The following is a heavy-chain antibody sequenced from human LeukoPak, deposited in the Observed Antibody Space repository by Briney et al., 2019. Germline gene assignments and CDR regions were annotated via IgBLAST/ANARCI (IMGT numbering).Heavy chain of an antibody. Sequence: GGSLRLSCAASGFTFSDYYMSWIRQAPGKGLEWVSYIGISSNYTKYTESLKGRFTVSRDNAKNSLYLQMSSLRAEDTAVYYCAGGTSDYCDHWGQGTLVTVSS. CDR1: GFTFSDYY. CDR3: AGGTSDYCDH. D-gene: IGHD1-26*01. V-gene: IGHV3-11*03. J-gene: IGHJ4*02. CDR2: IGISSNYT.